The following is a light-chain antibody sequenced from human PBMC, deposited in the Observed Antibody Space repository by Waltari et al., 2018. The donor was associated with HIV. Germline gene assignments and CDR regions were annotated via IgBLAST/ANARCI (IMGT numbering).Light chain of an antibody. CDR1: NSDIGYYNY. CDR2: EVS. CDR3: SSLTNSATLSVL. V-gene: IGLV2-14*01. Sequence: QFALTQPASVSGSPGQSITVSCTGTNSDIGYYNYVSWYQQHPGKAPKLIIYEVSKRPSGVSNLFSGSKSGNTASLTISGLQAEDEADYFCSSLTNSATLSVLFGGGTKLTVL. J-gene: IGLJ3*02.